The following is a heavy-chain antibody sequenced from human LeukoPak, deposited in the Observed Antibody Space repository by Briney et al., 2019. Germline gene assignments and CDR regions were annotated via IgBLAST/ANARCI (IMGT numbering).Heavy chain of an antibody. V-gene: IGHV3-74*01. J-gene: IGHJ4*02. CDR3: VRGNFNGGIDH. CDR1: GFTFRSYW. Sequence: PGESLRLSCAASGFTFRSYWMHWVRQAPGKGLVWVSRISTDGSSTKYADFVEGRFTISRDNAKNTLYLQMNSLRAEDTAAYYCVRGNFNGGIDHRGRGTLVTVSP. CDR2: ISTDGSST.